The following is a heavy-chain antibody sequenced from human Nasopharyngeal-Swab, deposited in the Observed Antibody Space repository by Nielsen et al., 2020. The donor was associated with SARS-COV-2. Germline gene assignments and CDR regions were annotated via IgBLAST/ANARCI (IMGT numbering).Heavy chain of an antibody. J-gene: IGHJ4*02. CDR3: ARGGSSSELFDY. V-gene: IGHV4-59*01. CDR1: GGSIIPFY. D-gene: IGHD6-6*01. Sequence: SETLSLTYTVSGGSIIPFYWSWIRQPPGKAPEWVGFIYYSGDTNYNPSLKSRVTISLDRSKSQFSLNLSSVTAADTAVYYCARGGSSSELFDYWGQGTLVTVSS. CDR2: IYYSGDT.